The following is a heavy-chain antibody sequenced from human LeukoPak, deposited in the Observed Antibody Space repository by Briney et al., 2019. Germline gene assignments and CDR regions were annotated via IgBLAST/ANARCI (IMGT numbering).Heavy chain of an antibody. CDR2: IYASGST. V-gene: IGHV4-4*07. D-gene: IGHD3-22*01. CDR1: GGSISNYY. J-gene: IGHJ4*02. CDR3: ARMSKYYDTSGYYQSLDY. Sequence: SETLSLTCTVPGGSISNYYGSWIRQPAGKGLEWIGRIYASGSTNYNPSLQSRVTISVDRPKNQFSLKLSSVTAADTAVYYCARMSKYYDTSGYYQSLDYWGQGTLVTVSS.